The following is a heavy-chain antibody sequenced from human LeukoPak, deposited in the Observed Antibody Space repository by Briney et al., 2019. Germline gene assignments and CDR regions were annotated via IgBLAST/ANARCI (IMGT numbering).Heavy chain of an antibody. CDR3: AVAFSGYDRWFPAPPDQ. Sequence: ASVTLSCKASGTALSGYGMSWLGKAPGQGLKWMGGIITNLASPNNAHKSQGRVTITTAGSTSTAYMERRSLRSDDSALYYCAVAFSGYDRWFPAPPDQWAQGTLVTVSS. D-gene: IGHD6-25*01. CDR1: GTALSGYG. V-gene: IGHV1-69*05. J-gene: IGHJ4*02. CDR2: IITNLASP.